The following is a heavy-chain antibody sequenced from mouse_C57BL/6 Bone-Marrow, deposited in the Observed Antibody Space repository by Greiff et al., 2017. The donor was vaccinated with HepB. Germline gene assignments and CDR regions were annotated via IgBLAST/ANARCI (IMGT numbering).Heavy chain of an antibody. V-gene: IGHV1-59*01. CDR1: GYTFTSYW. J-gene: IGHJ2*01. CDR2: IDPSDSYT. Sequence: QVQLKQPGAELVRPGTSVKLSCKASGYTFTSYWMHWVKQRPGQGLEWIGVIDPSDSYTNYNQKFKGKATLTVDTSSSTAYMQLSSLTSEDSAVYYCAKVLYYFDYWGQGTTLTVSS. CDR3: AKVLYYFDY.